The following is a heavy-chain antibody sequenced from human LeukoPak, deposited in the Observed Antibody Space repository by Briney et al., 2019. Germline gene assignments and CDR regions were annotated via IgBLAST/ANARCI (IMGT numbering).Heavy chain of an antibody. V-gene: IGHV4-39*01. Sequence: SETLSLTCTVSGGSISSSSYYWGWIRQPPGKGLEWIGSIYYSGRTYYNPSLKSRVTISVDTSKNQFSLKLSSVTAADTAVYYCARPANYDFWSGYPNNWFDPWGQGTLVTVSS. J-gene: IGHJ5*02. CDR3: ARPANYDFWSGYPNNWFDP. CDR1: GGSISSSSYY. D-gene: IGHD3-3*01. CDR2: IYYSGRT.